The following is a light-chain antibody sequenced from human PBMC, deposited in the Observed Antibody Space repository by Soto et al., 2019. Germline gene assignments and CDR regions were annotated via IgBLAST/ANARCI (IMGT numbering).Light chain of an antibody. CDR1: TSNIGSNS. CDR2: HNT. Sequence: QSVLTQPPSTSGTPGQRVTISCSGGTSNIGSNSVNWYQHVPGTAPKLIIHHNTLRPSWVPDRFSGSKSGTSASLAISGLQSDDESDYYCAAWDDSLGAVVFGGGTKLTVL. J-gene: IGLJ2*01. CDR3: AAWDDSLGAVV. V-gene: IGLV1-44*01.